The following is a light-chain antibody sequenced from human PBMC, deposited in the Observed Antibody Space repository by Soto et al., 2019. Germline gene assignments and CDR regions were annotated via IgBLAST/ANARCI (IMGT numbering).Light chain of an antibody. J-gene: IGKJ1*01. CDR2: GAS. CDR1: QGISNF. CDR3: QQSFSTPPT. Sequence: DIQLTQSPSFLSASVGDRVTMTCRTSQGISNFLNWYQHKRGAAPILLILGASTLQTGVPSRFSGSGSGTDFTLTISSLQPEDFATYYCQQSFSTPPTFGQGT. V-gene: IGKV1-39*01.